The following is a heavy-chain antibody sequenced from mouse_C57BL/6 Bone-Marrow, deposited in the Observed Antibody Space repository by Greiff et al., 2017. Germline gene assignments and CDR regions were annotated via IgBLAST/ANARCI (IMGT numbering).Heavy chain of an antibody. V-gene: IGHV1-19*01. J-gene: IGHJ4*01. CDR1: GYTFTDYY. CDR2: INPYNGGT. D-gene: IGHD1-1*01. Sequence: VQLKQSGPVLVKPGASVKMSCKASGYTFTDYYMNWVKQSHGKSLEWIGVINPYNGGTSYNQKFKGKATLTVDKSSSTAYMELNSLTSEDSAVYYCAVRYYGSSLYAMDYWGQGTSVTVSS. CDR3: AVRYYGSSLYAMDY.